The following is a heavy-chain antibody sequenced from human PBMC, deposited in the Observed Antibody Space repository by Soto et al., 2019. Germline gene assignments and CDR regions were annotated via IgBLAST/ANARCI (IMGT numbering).Heavy chain of an antibody. CDR3: ARGALSNYRWFDP. CDR1: GGSFSDYY. D-gene: IGHD4-4*01. V-gene: IGHV4-34*01. CDR2: IDHSGST. J-gene: IGHJ5*02. Sequence: QVQLQQWGAGLLKPSETLSLTCAVYGGSFSDYYWTWIRQPPGKGLEWIGEIDHSGSTNYNPSLKSRVTMSVDTSKNRFSLNLSSVTAADTAVYYCARGALSNYRWFDPWGQGTLVTVSS.